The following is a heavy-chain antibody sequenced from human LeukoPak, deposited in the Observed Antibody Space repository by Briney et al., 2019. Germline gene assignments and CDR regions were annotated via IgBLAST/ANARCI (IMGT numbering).Heavy chain of an antibody. CDR2: INHSGST. J-gene: IGHJ4*02. CDR3: ARTAWGSYRDYFDY. V-gene: IGHV4-34*01. D-gene: IGHD3-16*02. Sequence: SETLSLTCAVYGGSFSGYYWSWIRQPPGKGLEWIGEINHSGSTNYNPSLKSRVTISVDTSKNQFSLKLSSVTAADTAVYYCARTAWGSYRDYFDYWGQGTLVTVSS. CDR1: GGSFSGYY.